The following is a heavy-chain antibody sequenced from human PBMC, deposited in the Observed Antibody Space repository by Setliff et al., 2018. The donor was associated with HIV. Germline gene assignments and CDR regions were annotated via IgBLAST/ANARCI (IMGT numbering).Heavy chain of an antibody. V-gene: IGHV2-70*04. CDR3: AHNHLAVAGSHYFDY. CDR2: IDWDDNK. CDR1: GFSLNTPGMR. J-gene: IGHJ4*02. Sequence: GSGPTLVNPTQTLTLTCTFSGFSLNTPGMRVSWIRQPPGKALEWLARIDWDDNKFYSTSLKTRLTISKDTSKNQVVLTMTNMDPVDTATYYCAHNHLAVAGSHYFDYWGQGTLVTVSS. D-gene: IGHD6-19*01.